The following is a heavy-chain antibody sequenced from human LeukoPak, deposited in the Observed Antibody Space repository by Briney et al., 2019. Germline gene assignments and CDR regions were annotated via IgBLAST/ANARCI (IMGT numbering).Heavy chain of an antibody. V-gene: IGHV3-30*03. D-gene: IGHD6-13*01. CDR1: GFTFSSYW. Sequence: GGSLRLSCVASGFTFSSYWMSWVRQAPGKGLEWVAVISYDGSNKYYADSVKGRFTISRDNSKNTLYLQMNSLRAEDTAVYYCARDFLPMSSSWYEYNWGQGTLVTVSS. J-gene: IGHJ4*02. CDR3: ARDFLPMSSSWYEYN. CDR2: ISYDGSNK.